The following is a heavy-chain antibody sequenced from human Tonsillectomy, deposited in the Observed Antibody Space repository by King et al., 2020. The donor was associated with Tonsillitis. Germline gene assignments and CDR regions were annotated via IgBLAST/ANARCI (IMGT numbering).Heavy chain of an antibody. V-gene: IGHV3-21*01. D-gene: IGHD5-12*01. Sequence: VQLVESGGGLVKPGGSLRISCAASGFTFSTYNMNWVSQDPGKGLEGVVSISSSSTDIYYEASVKGRFTISIDNAKNSLYLQMNSLRGEDTAVYYCAREWIYSVGHNVAFDIWRQGPIVPVSS. CDR3: AREWIYSVGHNVAFDI. CDR2: ISSSSTDI. CDR1: GFTFSTYN. J-gene: IGHJ3*02.